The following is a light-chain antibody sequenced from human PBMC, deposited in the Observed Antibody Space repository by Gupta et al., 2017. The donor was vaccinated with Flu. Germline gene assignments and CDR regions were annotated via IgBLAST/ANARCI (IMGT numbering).Light chain of an antibody. CDR1: SSDVGGYNY. V-gene: IGLV2-14*01. Sequence: QSALTQPASVSGSPGQSITISCTGTSSDVGGYNYVSWYQQHPGKAPKLVIYEVSNRPAGVANRFSGSTSGNTASLTISGLQAEDEADYYCSSYTSSSTVVFGGGTKLTVL. J-gene: IGLJ2*01. CDR3: SSYTSSSTVV. CDR2: EVS.